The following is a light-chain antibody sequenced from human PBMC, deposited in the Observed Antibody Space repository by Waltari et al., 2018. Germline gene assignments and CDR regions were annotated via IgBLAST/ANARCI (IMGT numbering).Light chain of an antibody. CDR2: EVS. CDR1: SSNVENYNL. Sequence: QSALTQPASVSGSPGQSITISCTGTSSNVENYNLVSWYQHHPGKAPKLLIYEVSKRPPGLANCLSGSTAGNTASLTISGLQADDESDYYCCSFAGGNNFEVIFGGGTRLTVL. CDR3: CSFAGGNNFEVI. J-gene: IGLJ2*01. V-gene: IGLV2-23*02.